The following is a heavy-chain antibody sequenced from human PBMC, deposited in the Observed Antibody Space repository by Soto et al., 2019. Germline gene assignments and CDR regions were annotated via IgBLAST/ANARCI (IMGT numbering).Heavy chain of an antibody. CDR3: AGARSNSPDYLDY. V-gene: IGHV4-30-4*01. CDR2: IYYSGGT. Sequence: PSETLSLTCTVSGGSISSDDYYWSWIRQPPGKGLEWIGHIYYSGGTYYNPSLKSRLTISVDTSKNQFSLKLSSVSAADTAVYFCAGARSNSPDYLDYWGQGTLVTVSS. CDR1: GGSISSDDYY. J-gene: IGHJ4*02. D-gene: IGHD6-6*01.